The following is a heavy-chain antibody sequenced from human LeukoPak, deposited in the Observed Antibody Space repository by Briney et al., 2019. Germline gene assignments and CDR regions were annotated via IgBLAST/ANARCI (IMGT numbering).Heavy chain of an antibody. D-gene: IGHD3-16*01. CDR2: VDPEDGET. V-gene: IGHV1-69-2*01. CDR3: ATDSNPRSGGDAFDI. CDR1: GYTFTDYY. J-gene: IGHJ3*02. Sequence: ASVKVSCKVSGYTFTDYYMHWVQQAPGKGLEWMGLVDPEDGETIYAEKFQGRVTITADTSTDTAYMELSSLRSEDTAVYYCATDSNPRSGGDAFDIWGQGTMVTVSP.